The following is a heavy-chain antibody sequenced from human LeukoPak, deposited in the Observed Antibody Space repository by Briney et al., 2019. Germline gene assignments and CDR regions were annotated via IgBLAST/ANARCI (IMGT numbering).Heavy chain of an antibody. CDR2: MNPNSGNT. CDR1: GYTFTSYD. V-gene: IGHV1-8*01. D-gene: IGHD3-22*01. Sequence: ASVNVSCKASGYTFTSYDINWVRQATGQGLEWMGWMNPNSGNTGYAQKFQGRVTMTRNTSISTAYMELSSLRSEDTAVYYCARSTVPPYGSSGGEDDYWGQGTLVTVSS. J-gene: IGHJ4*02. CDR3: ARSTVPPYGSSGGEDDY.